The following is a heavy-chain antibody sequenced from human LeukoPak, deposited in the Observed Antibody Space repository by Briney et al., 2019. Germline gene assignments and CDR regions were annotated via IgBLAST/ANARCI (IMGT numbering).Heavy chain of an antibody. D-gene: IGHD4-17*01. CDR1: GFSLISYG. CDR3: AKRPSDYGDYVTYFDY. V-gene: IGHV3-30*18. Sequence: GGSLRLSCAASGFSLISYGMHWVRQAPGKGLEWVGVISDDGRNKKYADSVKGRFTISRDNSKDTLYLQMNSLRDEDTAVYYCAKRPSDYGDYVTYFDYWGQGTLVTVSS. J-gene: IGHJ4*02. CDR2: ISDDGRNK.